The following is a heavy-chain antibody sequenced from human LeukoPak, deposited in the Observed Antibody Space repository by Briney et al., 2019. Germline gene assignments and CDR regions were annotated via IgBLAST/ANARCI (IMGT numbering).Heavy chain of an antibody. Sequence: SVKVSCKASGGTFSSYAISWARQAPGQGVDWMEGIIPIFGAANYAQKFQGRVTITTDESTSTAYMELSSLRSEDTAVYYCARAHYDSSGYYYGRSYYFDYGGQGTLVTVSS. V-gene: IGHV1-69*05. J-gene: IGHJ4*02. CDR1: GGTFSSYA. CDR3: ARAHYDSSGYYYGRSYYFDY. CDR2: IIPIFGAA. D-gene: IGHD3-22*01.